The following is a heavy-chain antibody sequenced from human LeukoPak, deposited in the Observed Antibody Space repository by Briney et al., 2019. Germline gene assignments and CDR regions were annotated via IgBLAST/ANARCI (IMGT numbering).Heavy chain of an antibody. CDR2: IYHSGST. CDR1: GGSISSGGYS. Sequence: SETLSLTCAVSGGSISSGGYSWSWIRQPPGKGLEWIGYIYHSGSTYYNPSLKSRVTISVDRSKNQFSLKLSSVTAADTAVYYCARVDIVATLHAFDIWGQGTMVTVSS. J-gene: IGHJ3*02. CDR3: ARVDIVATLHAFDI. D-gene: IGHD5-12*01. V-gene: IGHV4-30-2*01.